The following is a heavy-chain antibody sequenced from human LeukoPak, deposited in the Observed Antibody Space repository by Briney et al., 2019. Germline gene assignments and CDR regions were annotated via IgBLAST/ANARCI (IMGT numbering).Heavy chain of an antibody. CDR1: GFTFSSYW. D-gene: IGHD4-17*01. CDR2: ISGSGGVT. V-gene: IGHV3-23*01. CDR3: AKDLKDWWSRGDYEYYFDY. J-gene: IGHJ4*02. Sequence: GGSLRLSCAASGFTFSSYWMSWVRQAPGKGLEWVSAISGSGGVTYYADSVKGRFTISRDNSQNTLYVQMNSLRAEDTAVYYCAKDLKDWWSRGDYEYYFDYWGQGTLVTVSS.